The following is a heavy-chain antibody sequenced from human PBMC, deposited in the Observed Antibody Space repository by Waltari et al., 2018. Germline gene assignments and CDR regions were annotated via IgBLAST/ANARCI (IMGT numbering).Heavy chain of an antibody. V-gene: IGHV4-34*01. Sequence: QVQLQQWGAGLLKPSETLSLTCAVYGGSFSGYYWSWIRQPPGKGLEWIGEINHSGRTNYNPSLKSRVTISVDTSKNQFSLKLSSVTAADTAVYYCARRAWFDPWGQGTLVTVSS. CDR3: ARRAWFDP. CDR1: GGSFSGYY. CDR2: INHSGRT. J-gene: IGHJ5*02.